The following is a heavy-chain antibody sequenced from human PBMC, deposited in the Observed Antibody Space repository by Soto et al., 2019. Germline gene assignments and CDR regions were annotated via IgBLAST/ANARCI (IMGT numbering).Heavy chain of an antibody. D-gene: IGHD1-1*01. CDR2: TRNKFNIYTT. CDR1: GFIFSDHY. Sequence: EVQLVESGGGLVQPGGSLRLSCAASGFIFSDHYMDWVRQAPGKGLEWVGRTRNKFNIYTTEYAASVKGRFTISRDDSKNSLFLQMNSLKTEDTVVYYCAQTAYFDAFDIWGQGTMVTVSS. CDR3: AQTAYFDAFDI. J-gene: IGHJ3*02. V-gene: IGHV3-72*01.